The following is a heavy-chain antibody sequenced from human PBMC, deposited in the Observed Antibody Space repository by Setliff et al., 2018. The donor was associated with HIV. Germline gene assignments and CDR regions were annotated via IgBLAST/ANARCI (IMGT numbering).Heavy chain of an antibody. CDR1: GGSISSGSYY. J-gene: IGHJ4*02. CDR2: IYTRGST. D-gene: IGHD3-10*01. V-gene: IGHV4-61*02. CDR3: ARAYFGSGIYY. Sequence: SETLSLTCTVSGGSISSGSYYWSWIRQPAGKGLEWIGRIYTRGSTNYNPSLKSRVTISVDTSKNQFSLKLYSVTAADTAVYYCARAYFGSGIYYWGQGTLVTVSS.